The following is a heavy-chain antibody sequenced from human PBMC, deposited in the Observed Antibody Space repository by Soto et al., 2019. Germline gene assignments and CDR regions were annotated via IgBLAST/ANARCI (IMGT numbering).Heavy chain of an antibody. J-gene: IGHJ4*02. V-gene: IGHV2-5*01. CDR2: IYWNDDK. D-gene: IGHD4-17*01. Sequence: QITLKESGPTLVKPTQTLTLTCTFSGFSPSISGVDVAWIRQPPGKALEWLAVIYWNDDKRYSPSLKSKLTITKDRSKNQGILAMTNMDPVDTATYFGAHRRSYGEFASWGQGTLVTVSS. CDR1: GFSPSISGVD. CDR3: AHRRSYGEFAS.